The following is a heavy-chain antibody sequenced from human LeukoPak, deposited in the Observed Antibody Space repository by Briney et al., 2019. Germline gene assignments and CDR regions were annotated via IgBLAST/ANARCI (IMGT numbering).Heavy chain of an antibody. Sequence: EASVKVSCKASGYTFTDYYMHWVRQAPGQGLEWMGWINPKSGGRSYAQRFQGRVTMTRDTSISTAYMELSRLRSDDTAVYYCATGERLVPAAMWFDYWGRGTLVTVSS. J-gene: IGHJ4*02. CDR1: GYTFTDYY. D-gene: IGHD2-2*01. V-gene: IGHV1-2*02. CDR2: INPKSGGR. CDR3: ATGERLVPAAMWFDY.